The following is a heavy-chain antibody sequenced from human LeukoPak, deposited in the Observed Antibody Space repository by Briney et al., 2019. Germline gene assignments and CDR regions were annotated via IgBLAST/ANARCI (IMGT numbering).Heavy chain of an antibody. CDR3: AKEDDSSGYYRHPDY. J-gene: IGHJ4*02. D-gene: IGHD3-22*01. CDR1: GFTFSSYA. CDR2: ISGSGGST. V-gene: IGHV3-23*01. Sequence: GGSLRLSCAAPGFTFSSYAMSWVRQAPGKGLEWVSAISGSGGSTYYADSVKGRFTISRDNSKNTLYLQMNSLRAGDAAVYYCAKEDDSSGYYRHPDYWGQGTLVTVSS.